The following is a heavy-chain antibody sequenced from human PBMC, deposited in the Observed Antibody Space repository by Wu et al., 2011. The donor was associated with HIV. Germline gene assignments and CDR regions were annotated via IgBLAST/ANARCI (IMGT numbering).Heavy chain of an antibody. V-gene: IGHV1-8*02. J-gene: IGHJ3*02. CDR2: MDPSSGDT. CDR3: ARAVSSESKTLGDAFDI. D-gene: IGHD3-10*01. CDR1: GYTFTSYN. Sequence: QVQLVQSGAEVKKPGSSVKVSCKASGYTFTSYNISWVRQAPGQGLEWMGWMDPSSGDTGCAQEFQGRVTMTGNASITTAYMELGSLRFEDTAVYYCARAVSSESKTLGDAFDIWGQGTMLTVSS.